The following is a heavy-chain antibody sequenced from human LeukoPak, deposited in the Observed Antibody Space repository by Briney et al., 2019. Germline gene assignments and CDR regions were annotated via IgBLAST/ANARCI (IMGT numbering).Heavy chain of an antibody. CDR2: ISSSSTI. V-gene: IGHV3-69-1*01. Sequence: MSGGSLRLSCAASGFTVSSNYMSWVLQAPGKGLEWVSYISSSSTIYYADSVKGRFTISRDNAKNSLYLQMNSLRAEDTAVYYCARDGYCSGGSCYERWGQGTLVTVSS. CDR3: ARDGYCSGGSCYER. D-gene: IGHD2-15*01. J-gene: IGHJ4*02. CDR1: GFTVSSNY.